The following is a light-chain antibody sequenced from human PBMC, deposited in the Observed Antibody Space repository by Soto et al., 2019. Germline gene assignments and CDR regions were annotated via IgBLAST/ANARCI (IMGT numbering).Light chain of an antibody. CDR3: QQYNSYGT. J-gene: IGKJ2*01. CDR1: QSIDSS. Sequence: DIQMTQSPSTLSASVGDRVTITCRVSQSIDSSLAWYQQKPRKGPKLLIYDASTLESGVPSRFSGSGFGTEFALTISSLQPDDFATFYCQQYNSYGTFGQGTKLEIK. V-gene: IGKV1-5*01. CDR2: DAS.